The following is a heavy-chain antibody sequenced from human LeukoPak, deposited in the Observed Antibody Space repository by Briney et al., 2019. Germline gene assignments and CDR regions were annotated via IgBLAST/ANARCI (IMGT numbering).Heavy chain of an antibody. CDR3: ARGSCSSRSCYKRVNGLDV. V-gene: IGHV3-13*01. CDR1: GFTFSNYD. CDR2: FHTAGDT. Sequence: GGSLRLSCAASGFTFSNYDMHWVRQATGKGLEWVSAFHTAGDTHYSGSVKGRFATSRENAKNSFYLQMNNLRAGDTAAYYCARGSCSSRSCYKRVNGLDVWGQGTPVTVSS. J-gene: IGHJ6*02. D-gene: IGHD2-2*01.